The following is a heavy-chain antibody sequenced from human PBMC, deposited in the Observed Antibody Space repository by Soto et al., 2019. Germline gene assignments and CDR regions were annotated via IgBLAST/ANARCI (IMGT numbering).Heavy chain of an antibody. J-gene: IGHJ6*02. V-gene: IGHV1-69*13. CDR3: ARHGRGIFGDGMDV. Sequence: SVKVSCKASGGTFSSYAISWVRQAPGQGLEWMGGIIPIFGTANYAQKFQGRVTITADESTSTAYMELSSLRSEDTAVYYCARHGRGIFGDGMDVWGQGTTVTVSS. D-gene: IGHD3-3*01. CDR2: IIPIFGTA. CDR1: GGTFSSYA.